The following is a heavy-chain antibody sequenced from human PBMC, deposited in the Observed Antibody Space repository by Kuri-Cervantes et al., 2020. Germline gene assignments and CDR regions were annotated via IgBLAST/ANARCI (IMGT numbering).Heavy chain of an antibody. Sequence: SETLSLTCTVSGGSISPYYWSWIRQPPGKGPEWIGYVYYSGSTNYNPSLKSRVTISVDRSKSQFSLKLSSVTAADTAVYYCARYSDAATAFDYWGQGTLVTVSS. CDR1: GGSISPYY. D-gene: IGHD2-21*01. CDR2: VYYSGST. V-gene: IGHV4-59*01. J-gene: IGHJ4*02. CDR3: ARYSDAATAFDY.